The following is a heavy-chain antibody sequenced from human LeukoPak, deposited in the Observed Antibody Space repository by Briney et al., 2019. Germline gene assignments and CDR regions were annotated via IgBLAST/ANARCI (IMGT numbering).Heavy chain of an antibody. CDR2: INCNGGGT. J-gene: IGHJ5*02. CDR3: ARDYGPYPGCSWFDP. CDR1: GYTFTVYY. Sequence: ASVKVSCKASGYTFTVYYIHWVRQAPGQGLEWMGRINCNGGGTSYAQKFQGRVTMTRDTSISTAYMELDRLTSDDTAVYYCARDYGPYPGCSWFDPWGQGTLVTVPS. D-gene: IGHD2-21*01. V-gene: IGHV1-2*06.